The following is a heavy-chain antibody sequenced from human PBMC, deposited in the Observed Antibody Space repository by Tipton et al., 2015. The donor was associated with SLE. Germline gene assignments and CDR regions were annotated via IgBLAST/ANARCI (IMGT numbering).Heavy chain of an antibody. Sequence: TLSLTCTVSGGSISSYYWSWIWQPPGKGLEWIGYIYYSGSTNYNPSLKSRVTISVDTSKNQFSLKLSSVTAADTAVCYCASLGVVVAATQTVGMDVWGQGTTVTVSS. CDR1: GGSISSYY. CDR2: IYYSGST. J-gene: IGHJ6*02. CDR3: ASLGVVVAATQTVGMDV. D-gene: IGHD2-15*01. V-gene: IGHV4-59*01.